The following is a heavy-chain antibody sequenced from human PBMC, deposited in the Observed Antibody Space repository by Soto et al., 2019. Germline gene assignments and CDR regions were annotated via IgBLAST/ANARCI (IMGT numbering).Heavy chain of an antibody. Sequence: GGSLRLSCEVSGFTFSAYGMHWVRQAPGKGLEWVAAISHDGTNKNYGDSVKGRFTISRDNSKKTLYLQMNSLRPEDTALYYCAKDEYYYSRSGYYIFDASGQGTLVTVSS. CDR3: AKDEYYYSRSGYYIFDA. CDR1: GFTFSAYG. V-gene: IGHV3-30*18. J-gene: IGHJ4*02. D-gene: IGHD3-22*01. CDR2: ISHDGTNK.